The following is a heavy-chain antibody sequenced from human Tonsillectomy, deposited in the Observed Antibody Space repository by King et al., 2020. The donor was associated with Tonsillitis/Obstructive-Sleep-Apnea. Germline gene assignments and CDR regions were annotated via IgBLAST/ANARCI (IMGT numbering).Heavy chain of an antibody. CDR1: GFTFDEYT. D-gene: IGHD1-26*01. V-gene: IGHV3-43*02. Sequence: VQLVESGGGVVQPGGSLRLSCAASGFTFDEYTMHWVRQVPGKGLEWVSLISGDGKTTSHVDPVKGRFTISRDNSKNSLYLQMNSLRPEETALYYCATIGHNGRYLRGAFDIWGQGTMVTVSS. J-gene: IGHJ3*02. CDR2: ISGDGKTT. CDR3: ATIGHNGRYLRGAFDI.